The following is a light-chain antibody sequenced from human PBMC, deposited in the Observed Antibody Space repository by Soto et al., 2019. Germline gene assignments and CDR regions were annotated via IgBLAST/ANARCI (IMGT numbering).Light chain of an antibody. CDR2: SNN. J-gene: IGLJ3*02. CDR3: AAWDDSLYGVV. V-gene: IGLV1-44*01. CDR1: SSNIGSNT. Sequence: QSVLTQPPSASGTPGQKVAISCSGSSSNIGSNTVNWYQQLPGTAPKLLIYSNNQRPSGVPDRFSGSKSGTSASLAISGLQSDDEADYYCAAWDDSLYGVVFGGGTKLTVL.